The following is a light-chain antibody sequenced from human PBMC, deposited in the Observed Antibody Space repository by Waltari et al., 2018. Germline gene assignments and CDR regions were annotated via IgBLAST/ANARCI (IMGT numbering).Light chain of an antibody. CDR1: QNVSSN. CDR2: GAS. V-gene: IGKV3-15*01. J-gene: IGKJ2*01. Sequence: EIVMTQSPATLSVSPGERATLSYRASQNVSSNLAWYQQKPGQAPRLLIYGASTRATGIPARFSGSGSGTEFTLTISSLQSEDFAVYYCQQYNNWLMYTFGQGTKLEIK. CDR3: QQYNNWLMYT.